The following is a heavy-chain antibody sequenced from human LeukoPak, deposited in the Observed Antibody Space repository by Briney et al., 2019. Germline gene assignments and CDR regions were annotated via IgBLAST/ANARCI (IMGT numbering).Heavy chain of an antibody. CDR2: ISSSSSYI. D-gene: IGHD5-12*01. CDR1: GFTFSSYS. V-gene: IGHV3-21*01. J-gene: IGHJ3*02. CDR3: ARGGRYSGYDWAFDI. Sequence: PGGSLRLSCAASGFTFSSYSMNWVRQAPGKGLEWVSSISSSSSYIYYADSVKGRFTISRDNAKNSLYLQMNSLRAEDTAVYYCARGGRYSGYDWAFDIWGQGTMVTVSS.